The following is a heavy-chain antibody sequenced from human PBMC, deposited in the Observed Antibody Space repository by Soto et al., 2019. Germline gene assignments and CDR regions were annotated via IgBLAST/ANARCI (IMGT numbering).Heavy chain of an antibody. J-gene: IGHJ5*02. CDR3: ARDRTTPRSGWYGWFDP. D-gene: IGHD6-19*01. Sequence: QVQLVQSGAEVKKPGSSVKVSCKASGGTFSSYAISWVRQAPGQGLEWMGGIIPIFGTANYAQKFQGRVTITADESTSTAYMELSRLRSEDTAVYYCARDRTTPRSGWYGWFDPWGQGTLVTVSS. CDR2: IIPIFGTA. V-gene: IGHV1-69*01. CDR1: GGTFSSYA.